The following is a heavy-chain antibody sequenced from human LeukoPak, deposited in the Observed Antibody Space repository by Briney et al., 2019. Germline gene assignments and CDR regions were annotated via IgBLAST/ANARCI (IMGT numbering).Heavy chain of an antibody. CDR1: GFTFGTFW. D-gene: IGHD1-14*01. J-gene: IGHJ4*02. CDR3: ARGGLEPVDY. V-gene: IGHV3-74*01. Sequence: GGSLRLSCAASGFTFGTFWMHWVRQAPGKGLVWVSRINPEETTTNYADAVKGRFTISRDNAKSTLYLQMNSLRAEDTAVYYCARGGLEPVDYWGQGTLVTVSS. CDR2: INPEETTT.